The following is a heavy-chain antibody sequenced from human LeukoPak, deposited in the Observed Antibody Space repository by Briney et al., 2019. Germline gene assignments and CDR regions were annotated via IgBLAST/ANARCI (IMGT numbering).Heavy chain of an antibody. CDR2: ISSGSNDI. CDR3: ARSIGAAYFDN. Sequence: GGSLRLSCAASGFPFSDHEMNWVRQAPGKGLEWVSFISSGSNDIYYADSVKGRFTISRDNAKNSLYLEMNSLRAEDTAVYYCARSIGAAYFDNWGQGTLVTVSS. V-gene: IGHV3-21*01. J-gene: IGHJ4*02. CDR1: GFPFSDHE. D-gene: IGHD6-13*01.